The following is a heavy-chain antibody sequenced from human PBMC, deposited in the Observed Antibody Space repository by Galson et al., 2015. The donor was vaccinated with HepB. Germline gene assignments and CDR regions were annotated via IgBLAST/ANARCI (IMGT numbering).Heavy chain of an antibody. Sequence: SCKASGYTFTSYGISWVRQAPGQGLEWMGWISAYNGNTNYAQKLQGRVTMTTDTSTSTAYMELRSLRSDDTAVYYCAREGGKAVAGRLDDYWGQGTLVTVSS. CDR3: AREGGKAVAGRLDDY. CDR2: ISAYNGNT. J-gene: IGHJ4*02. D-gene: IGHD6-19*01. V-gene: IGHV1-18*04. CDR1: GYTFTSYG.